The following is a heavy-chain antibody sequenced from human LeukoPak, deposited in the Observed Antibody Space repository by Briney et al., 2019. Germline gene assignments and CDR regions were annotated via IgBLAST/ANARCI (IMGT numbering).Heavy chain of an antibody. D-gene: IGHD1-7*01. CDR3: ARGGATGTTHYGMDV. Sequence: GSLRLSCAASGFTFSSYDMHWVRQATGKGLEWVSAIGTAGDTYYPGSVKGRFTISRENAKNSLYLQMNSLRAEDTAVYYCARGGATGTTHYGMDVWGQGTTVTVSS. CDR2: IGTAGDT. J-gene: IGHJ6*02. CDR1: GFTFSSYD. V-gene: IGHV3-13*01.